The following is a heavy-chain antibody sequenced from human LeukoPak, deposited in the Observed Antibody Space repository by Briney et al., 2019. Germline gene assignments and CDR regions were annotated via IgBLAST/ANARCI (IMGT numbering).Heavy chain of an antibody. CDR2: INHSGST. D-gene: IGHD3-9*01. Sequence: SETLSLTCAVYGGSFSGYYWSWIRQPPRKRLEWSGEINHSGSTYYNPSLKSRVTISVDTSKNQFSLKLSSVTAADTAVYYCARHATYYDILTGYYNFDYWGQGTLVTVSS. J-gene: IGHJ4*02. CDR3: ARHATYYDILTGYYNFDY. CDR1: GGSFSGYY. V-gene: IGHV4-34*01.